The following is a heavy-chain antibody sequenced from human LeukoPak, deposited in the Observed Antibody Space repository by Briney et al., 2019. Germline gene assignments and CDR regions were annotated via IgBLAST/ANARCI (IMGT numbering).Heavy chain of an antibody. D-gene: IGHD3-16*01. CDR3: ARVWSGGNMITFGGVNDY. J-gene: IGHJ4*02. Sequence: PGGSLRLSCAASGFRFSDHYVTWIRQAPGKGLEWVSYISSGGTTIYYADSVKGRFTMSRDDARNSLYLQMNSLRAEDTAVYYCARVWSGGNMITFGGVNDYWGQGTLVTVSS. V-gene: IGHV3-11*04. CDR1: GFRFSDHY. CDR2: ISSGGTTI.